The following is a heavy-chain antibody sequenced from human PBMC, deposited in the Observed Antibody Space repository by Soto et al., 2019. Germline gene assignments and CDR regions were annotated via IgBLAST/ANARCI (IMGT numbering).Heavy chain of an antibody. Sequence: AASVKVSCKASGYTFTSYGISWVRQAPGQGLEWMGWISAYNGNTNYAQKLQGRVTMTTDTSTSTAYMELRSLRSDDTAVYYCARGIATAMASYYYYGMDVWGQGTTVTVSS. J-gene: IGHJ6*02. D-gene: IGHD5-18*01. CDR3: ARGIATAMASYYYYGMDV. CDR2: ISAYNGNT. V-gene: IGHV1-18*04. CDR1: GYTFTSYG.